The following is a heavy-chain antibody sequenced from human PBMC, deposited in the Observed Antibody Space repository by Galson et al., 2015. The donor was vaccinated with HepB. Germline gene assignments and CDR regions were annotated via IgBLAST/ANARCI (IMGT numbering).Heavy chain of an antibody. J-gene: IGHJ6*02. CDR3: ARVRREGFVVVPAYYYYGMDV. CDR2: INSDGSST. V-gene: IGHV3-74*01. D-gene: IGHD2-2*01. Sequence: SLRLSCAASGFTFSSYWMHWVRQAPGKGLVWVSRINSDGSSTSYADSVKGRFTISRDNAKNTLYLQMNSLRAEDTAVYYCARVRREGFVVVPAYYYYGMDVWGQGTMVTVSS. CDR1: GFTFSSYW.